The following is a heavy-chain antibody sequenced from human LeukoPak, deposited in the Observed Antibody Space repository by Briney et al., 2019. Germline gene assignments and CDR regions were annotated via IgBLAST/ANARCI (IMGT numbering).Heavy chain of an antibody. CDR3: ARDSRGDIFRNYYYYGMDV. D-gene: IGHD3-9*01. CDR1: GGTFSSYA. V-gene: IGHV1-69*13. J-gene: IGHJ6*02. CDR2: IIPIFGTA. Sequence: ASVKVSCKASGGTFSSYAISWVRQAPGQGLEWMGGIIPIFGTANYAQKFQGRVTITADESTSTAYMELRSLRSDDTAVYYCARDSRGDIFRNYYYYGMDVWGQGTTVTVSS.